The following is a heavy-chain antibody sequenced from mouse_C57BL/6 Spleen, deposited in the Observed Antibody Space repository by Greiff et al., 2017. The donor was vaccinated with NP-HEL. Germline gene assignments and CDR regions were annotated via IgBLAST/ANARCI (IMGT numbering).Heavy chain of an antibody. V-gene: IGHV2-9-1*01. CDR3: ASYYYGSSGYFDV. D-gene: IGHD1-1*01. CDR1: GFSLTSYA. CDR2: IWTGGGT. Sequence: QVQLKQSGPGLVAPSQSLSITCTVSGFSLTSYAISWVRPPPGQGLEWLGVIWTGGGTNYNSALKSRLSISKDNSKSQVFLKMNSLQTDDTARYYCASYYYGSSGYFDVWGTGTTVTVSS. J-gene: IGHJ1*03.